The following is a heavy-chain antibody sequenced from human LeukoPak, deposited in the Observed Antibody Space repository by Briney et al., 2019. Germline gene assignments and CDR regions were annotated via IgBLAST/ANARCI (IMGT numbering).Heavy chain of an antibody. CDR3: ARHGVRGDNYGMDV. D-gene: IGHD3-10*01. CDR2: IDPSDSYT. Sequence: GESLQTSCKGSGYSFTSYWISWVRQMPGKGVGWMGRIDPSDSYTNYSPSFQGHVTISADKSISTAYLQWSSLKASDTAMYYCARHGVRGDNYGMDVWGKGTTVTVSS. V-gene: IGHV5-10-1*01. J-gene: IGHJ6*04. CDR1: GYSFTSYW.